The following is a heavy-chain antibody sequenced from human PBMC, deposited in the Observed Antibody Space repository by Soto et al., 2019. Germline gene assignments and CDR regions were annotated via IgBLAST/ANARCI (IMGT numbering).Heavy chain of an antibody. V-gene: IGHV3-48*02. CDR3: AREGGYDSSGGSDY. Sequence: EVQLVESGGGLVQPGGSLRLSCAASGFTFSSYSMNWVRQAPGKGLEGVSYISSSSSTIYYADSVKGRITISRDNAKNSLYLQMNSLRDEDTAVYYCAREGGYDSSGGSDYWGQGTLVTVSS. CDR1: GFTFSSYS. D-gene: IGHD3-22*01. CDR2: ISSSSSTI. J-gene: IGHJ4*02.